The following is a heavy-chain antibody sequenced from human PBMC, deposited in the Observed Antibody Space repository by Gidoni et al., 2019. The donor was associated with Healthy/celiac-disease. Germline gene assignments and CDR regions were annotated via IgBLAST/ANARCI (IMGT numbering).Heavy chain of an antibody. Sequence: QVQLVQSGAEVKKPGSSVKVSCKASVGTFSSSALSWVRQAPGQGLEWMGRIIPILGIANYAQKFQGRVTITADKSTSTAYMELSSLRSEDTAVYYCARAGVVVVVAADNDAFDIWGQGTMVTVSS. D-gene: IGHD2-15*01. CDR3: ARAGVVVVVAADNDAFDI. CDR2: IIPILGIA. V-gene: IGHV1-69*04. J-gene: IGHJ3*02. CDR1: VGTFSSSA.